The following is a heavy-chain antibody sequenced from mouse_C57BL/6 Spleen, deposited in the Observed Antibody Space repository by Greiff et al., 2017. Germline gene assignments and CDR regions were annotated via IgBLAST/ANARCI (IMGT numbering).Heavy chain of an antibody. Sequence: VQLQQSGPELVKPGASVKLSCTASGYSFTGYYMNWVKQSPEKSLEWIGEINPSTGGTTYNQKFKAKATFTVDKSSSTAYMQLKSLTSEDSAVDYCANRSNYGGDYFDYWGQGTTLTVSS. CDR3: ANRSNYGGDYFDY. CDR1: GYSFTGYY. J-gene: IGHJ2*01. CDR2: INPSTGGT. D-gene: IGHD2-5*01. V-gene: IGHV1-42*01.